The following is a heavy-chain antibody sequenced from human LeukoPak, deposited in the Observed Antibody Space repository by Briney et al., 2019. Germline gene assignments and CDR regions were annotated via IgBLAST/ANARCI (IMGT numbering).Heavy chain of an antibody. J-gene: IGHJ3*02. CDR1: GFSFSDHY. Sequence: GGSLRLSCTVSGFSFSDHYIDWVRQAPGKGLKWVARSRDKANGYTTEYAASVKARFTISRDDSKNSVYLQMNSLKTEDTAVYYCARTDSRGLHVFDTWGQGTRVTVSS. V-gene: IGHV3-72*01. D-gene: IGHD3-22*01. CDR2: SRDKANGYTT. CDR3: ARTDSRGLHVFDT.